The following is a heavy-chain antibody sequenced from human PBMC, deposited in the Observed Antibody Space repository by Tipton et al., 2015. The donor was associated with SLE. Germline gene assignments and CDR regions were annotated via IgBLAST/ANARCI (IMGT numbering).Heavy chain of an antibody. CDR1: VYSISSSHW. CDR2: IYYGGTI. D-gene: IGHD3-10*01. Sequence: TLSLTCNVSVYSISSSHWWGWIRQPPGKGLEWIGHIYYGGTIYYNPSLKSRVTMSIDTSKNQFSLKLSSVTDVDTAVYYCARHNKGDYYGSGSPYYYYYGMDVWGQGTTVTVSS. V-gene: IGHV4-28*02. CDR3: ARHNKGDYYGSGSPYYYYYGMDV. J-gene: IGHJ6*02.